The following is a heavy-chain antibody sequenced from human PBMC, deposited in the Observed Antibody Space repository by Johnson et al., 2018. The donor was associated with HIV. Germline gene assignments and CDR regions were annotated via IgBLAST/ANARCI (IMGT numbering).Heavy chain of an antibody. Sequence: VQLVESGGGVVRPGWSLRLACAATGFTFDDYGMSWVRQGPGKGLEWVSAISGSGGSTYYADSVKGRFTISRDNSKNTLYLQMNSRRAEYTAVYYCRGDDFWSGPDAFDIWGQGTMVTVSS. V-gene: IGHV3-23*04. CDR1: GFTFDDYG. J-gene: IGHJ3*02. CDR2: ISGSGGST. D-gene: IGHD3-3*01. CDR3: RGDDFWSGPDAFDI.